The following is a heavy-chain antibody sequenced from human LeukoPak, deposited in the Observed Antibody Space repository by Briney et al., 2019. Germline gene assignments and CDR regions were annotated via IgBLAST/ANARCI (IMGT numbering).Heavy chain of an antibody. CDR2: IYYTGST. Sequence: KPSETLSLTCTVSGGSITNSGYYWGWVRQPPGKGLEWIASIYYTGSTYYNPSLKSRVTISLDASKKQFSLNLSSVTAADTAVYYCAKVTASGFFDYWGQGTLVTVSS. V-gene: IGHV4-39*07. CDR1: GGSITNSGYY. D-gene: IGHD2-21*02. J-gene: IGHJ4*02. CDR3: AKVTASGFFDY.